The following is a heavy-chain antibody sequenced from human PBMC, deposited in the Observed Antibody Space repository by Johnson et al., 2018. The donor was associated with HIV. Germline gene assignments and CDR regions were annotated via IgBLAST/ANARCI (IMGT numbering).Heavy chain of an antibody. CDR1: GFTFSSYA. CDR3: ASGHMWSAF. Sequence: VQLVESGGGVVQPGRSLRLSCAASGFTFSSYAMHWVRQAPGKGLEYVSAISSNGGSTYYANSVKDMQTRRFTISRDNSKNSLYLQMSSLRVEDTAVYYCASGHMWSAFWGQGTMVTVSS. J-gene: IGHJ3*01. V-gene: IGHV3-64*01. D-gene: IGHD2-21*01. CDR2: ISSNGGST.